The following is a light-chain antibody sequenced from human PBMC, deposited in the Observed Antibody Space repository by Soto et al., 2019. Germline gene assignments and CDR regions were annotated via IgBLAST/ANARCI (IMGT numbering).Light chain of an antibody. V-gene: IGLV2-14*01. CDR3: SSYTSSSTPYV. J-gene: IGLJ1*01. Sequence: QSALTQPASVSGSPGQSITISCTGTSSDVGGYNYVSWYQQHPGKAPKLMFYDVSNRPSGVSNRFSGSKSGNTASLTISGLKAEDEADYYCSSYTSSSTPYVFGTGTKLTVL. CDR2: DVS. CDR1: SSDVGGYNY.